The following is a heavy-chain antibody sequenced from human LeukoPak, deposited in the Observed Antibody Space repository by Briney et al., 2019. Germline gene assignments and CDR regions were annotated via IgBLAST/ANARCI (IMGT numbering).Heavy chain of an antibody. CDR3: ARGMWFDTLFSAFDV. CDR1: GGSISSSSYY. D-gene: IGHD3-10*01. J-gene: IGHJ3*01. CDR2: IYYSGST. V-gene: IGHV4-39*07. Sequence: NPSETLSLTCTVSGGSISSSSYYWGWIRQPPGKGLEWIGSIYYSGSTYYNPSLKSRVTISVDTSKNQFSLKLSSVTAADTALYYCARGMWFDTLFSAFDVWGQGTMVSVSS.